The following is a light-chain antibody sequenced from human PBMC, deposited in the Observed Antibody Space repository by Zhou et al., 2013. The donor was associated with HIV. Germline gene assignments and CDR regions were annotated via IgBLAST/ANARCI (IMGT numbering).Light chain of an antibody. CDR2: GAS. J-gene: IGKJ1*01. Sequence: EILMTQSPATLSVSPGERATLSCRASQSVSNTNLAWYQQKPGQAPSLLIFGASSRATGIPDRFSGSGSGADFTLTISRLEAEDFAVYYCQQYGTSPTFGQGTKVQIK. CDR3: QQYGTSPT. V-gene: IGKV3-20*01. CDR1: QSVSNTN.